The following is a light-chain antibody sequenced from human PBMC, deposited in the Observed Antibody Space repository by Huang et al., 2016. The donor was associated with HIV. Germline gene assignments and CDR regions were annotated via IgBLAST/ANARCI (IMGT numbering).Light chain of an antibody. CDR1: QSVSSN. V-gene: IGKV3-15*01. J-gene: IGKJ2*01. CDR2: GAS. Sequence: EIVMPQSPATLSVSPGERATLSCSASQSVSSNLAWYQQKPGQEPPRLIDGASPSGTGIPSRFSGSGSVTKVTRTISSLQSEDFAVYYCQQYNNWPPEYTFGQGTKLEIK. CDR3: QQYNNWPPEYT.